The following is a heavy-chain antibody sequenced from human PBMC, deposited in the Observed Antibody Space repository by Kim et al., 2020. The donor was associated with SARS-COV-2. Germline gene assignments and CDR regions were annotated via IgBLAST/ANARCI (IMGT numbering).Heavy chain of an antibody. CDR1: GFRFSNYE. D-gene: IGHD6-19*01. V-gene: IGHV3-48*03. CDR3: ATPASTDGWYFYY. CDR2: ISSISRSI. J-gene: IGHJ4*02. Sequence: GGSLRLSCAASGFRFSNYEMNWVRQTPGKGLEWISYISSISRSIYYADSVRGRFTISRDNAKNSLYLQMNSLRAEDTAVYYCATPASTDGWYFYYWGRRTLVTVSS.